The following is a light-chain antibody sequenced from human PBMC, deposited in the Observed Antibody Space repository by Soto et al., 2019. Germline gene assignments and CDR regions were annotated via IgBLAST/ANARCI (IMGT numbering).Light chain of an antibody. V-gene: IGKV4-1*01. Sequence: DIVMTQSPDSLAVSLGERATINCKSSQSVLYSSNNKNYLAWYQQKTGQPPKLLIYWASTRESGVPDRFSGSGSGTEFTLTISSLPAEDVAVYYCQQYYSTPPTFGQGTKVEIK. CDR3: QQYYSTPPT. CDR2: WAS. CDR1: QSVLYSSNNKNY. J-gene: IGKJ1*01.